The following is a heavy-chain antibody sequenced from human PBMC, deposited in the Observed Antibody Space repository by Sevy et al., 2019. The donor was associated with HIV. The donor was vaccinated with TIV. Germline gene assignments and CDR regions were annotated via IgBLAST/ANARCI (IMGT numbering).Heavy chain of an antibody. J-gene: IGHJ6*02. V-gene: IGHV3-30*04. CDR2: ISYDGSNK. D-gene: IGHD2-2*01. Sequence: GGSLRLACAASGFTFSSYAMHWVRQAPGKGLEWVAVISYDGSNKYYADSVKGRFTISRDNSKNTMYLQMNSLRAEDKAGYYWGRDLSAYCSSTSCYLGMDVWGQGTTVTVSS. CDR1: GFTFSSYA. CDR3: GRDLSAYCSSTSCYLGMDV.